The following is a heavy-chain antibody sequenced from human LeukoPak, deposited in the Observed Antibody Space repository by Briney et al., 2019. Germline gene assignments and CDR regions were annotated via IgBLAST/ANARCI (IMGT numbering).Heavy chain of an antibody. CDR1: GYTFTGYY. CDR3: ARGWSGYYPYYFDH. J-gene: IGHJ4*02. CDR2: INPNSGGT. D-gene: IGHD3-3*01. Sequence: PGESLKISCKGSGYTFTGYYMHWVRQAPGQGLEWMGWINPNSGGTNYAQKFQGRVTMTRDTSISTAYMELSRLRSDDTAVYYCARGWSGYYPYYFDHWGQGTLVTVSS. V-gene: IGHV1-2*02.